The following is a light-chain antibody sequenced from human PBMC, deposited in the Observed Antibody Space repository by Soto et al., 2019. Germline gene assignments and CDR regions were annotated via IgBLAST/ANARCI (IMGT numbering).Light chain of an antibody. CDR1: QNIRSY. Sequence: DIEMTQSPSSLSASVGDRVTITCRTSQNIRSYLNWYQQRPGKAPKLLIYATSSLQSGVPSRFSGSGSGTDFALTISSLQPEDFATYYCQQSYSTPRTFGQVTKVEIK. V-gene: IGKV1-39*01. CDR2: ATS. CDR3: QQSYSTPRT. J-gene: IGKJ2*01.